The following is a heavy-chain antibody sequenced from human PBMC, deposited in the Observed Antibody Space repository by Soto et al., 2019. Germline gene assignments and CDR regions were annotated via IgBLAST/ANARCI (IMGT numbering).Heavy chain of an antibody. CDR3: ASREPYGSGGFDS. Sequence: ASVKVSCKVSGYILSEFSIHWVRQAPGKGLEWMGGFNHEDGKTIYAEKFQGRVTLTEDRSSETAYMELSSLTSEDTALYYCASREPYGSGGFDSWGQGTLVTVSS. CDR1: GYILSEFS. V-gene: IGHV1-24*01. J-gene: IGHJ5*01. CDR2: FNHEDGKT. D-gene: IGHD3-10*01.